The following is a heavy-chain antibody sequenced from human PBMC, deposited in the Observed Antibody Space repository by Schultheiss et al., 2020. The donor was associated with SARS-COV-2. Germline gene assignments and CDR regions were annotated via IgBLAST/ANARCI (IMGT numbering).Heavy chain of an antibody. D-gene: IGHD1-1*01. Sequence: GGSLRLSCAVSGFTFRSYSMNWVRQAPGKGLEWVSSISSSSSYIYYADSVKGRFTISRDNAKNSLYLQMNSLRAEDTAVYYCARERVGRDYFDYWGQGTLVTVSS. V-gene: IGHV3-21*01. CDR1: GFTFRSYS. J-gene: IGHJ4*02. CDR3: ARERVGRDYFDY. CDR2: ISSSSSYI.